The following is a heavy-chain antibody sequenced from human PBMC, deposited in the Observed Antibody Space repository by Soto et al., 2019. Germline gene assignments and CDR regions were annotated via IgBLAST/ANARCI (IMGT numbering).Heavy chain of an antibody. J-gene: IGHJ6*04. CDR3: AILHSSYYDFWSGLMDV. CDR2: IWYDGSNK. D-gene: IGHD3-3*01. V-gene: IGHV3-33*01. Sequence: PGGSLRLSCAASGFTFSSYGMHWVRQAPGKGLEWVAVIWYDGSNKYYADSVKGRFTISRDNSKNTLYLQMNSLRAEDTAVYYCAILHSSYYDFWSGLMDVWGKGTTVTVSS. CDR1: GFTFSSYG.